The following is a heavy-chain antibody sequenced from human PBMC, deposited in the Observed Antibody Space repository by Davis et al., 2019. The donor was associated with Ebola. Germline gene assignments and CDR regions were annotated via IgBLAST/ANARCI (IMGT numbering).Heavy chain of an antibody. Sequence: PGGSLRLSCAASRVTVGNDWIHWVRQAPGKGLEWVSSISSSSSYIYYADSVKGRFTISRDNAKNSLYLQMNSLRAEDTAVYYCARTHYDYVWGSRMDVWGKGTTVTVSS. J-gene: IGHJ6*04. V-gene: IGHV3-21*01. D-gene: IGHD3-16*01. CDR1: RVTVGNDW. CDR3: ARTHYDYVWGSRMDV. CDR2: ISSSSSYI.